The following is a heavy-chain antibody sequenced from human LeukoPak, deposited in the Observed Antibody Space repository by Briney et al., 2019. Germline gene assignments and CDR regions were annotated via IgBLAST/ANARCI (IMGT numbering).Heavy chain of an antibody. CDR1: GFTFSNYA. V-gene: IGHV3-64D*09. D-gene: IGHD2/OR15-2a*01. CDR3: VKSKYYYYYNMDV. J-gene: IGHJ6*02. CDR2: ISSNGGST. Sequence: GGSLRLSCSASGFTFSNYAMHWVRQAPGKGLEYASAISSNGGSTYYADSVKGRFTISRDNSKNTLYLQMSSLRAEDTAVYYCVKSKYYYYYNMDVWGQGTTVTVSS.